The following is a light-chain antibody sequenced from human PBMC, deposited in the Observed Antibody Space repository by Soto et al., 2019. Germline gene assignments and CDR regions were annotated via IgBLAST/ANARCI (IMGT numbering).Light chain of an antibody. Sequence: ILLTQSPSALSASMGDRVTITCRASQVSDTSLSWYQQKPGKAPKLLIYKASTLKSGVPSRFSGSGSGTEFTLTISSLQPDDFATYYCQHYNSYSEAFGQGTKV. CDR3: QHYNSYSEA. J-gene: IGKJ1*01. CDR1: QVSDTS. CDR2: KAS. V-gene: IGKV1-5*03.